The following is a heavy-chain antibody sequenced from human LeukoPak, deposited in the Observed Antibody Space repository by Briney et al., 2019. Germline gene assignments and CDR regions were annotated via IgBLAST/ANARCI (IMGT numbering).Heavy chain of an antibody. CDR1: GFTVSSSS. D-gene: IGHD5-18*01. CDR2: IYSGGST. CDR3: ARGYSYGSLMATKSYFDY. Sequence: GGSLRLSCAASGFTVSSSSMSWVRQAPGKGLEWVSLIYSGGSTYSADSVKGRFTITRDNSKNTLYLQMHSLRAEDTAVYYCARGYSYGSLMATKSYFDYWGQGTLVTVSS. V-gene: IGHV3-53*01. J-gene: IGHJ4*02.